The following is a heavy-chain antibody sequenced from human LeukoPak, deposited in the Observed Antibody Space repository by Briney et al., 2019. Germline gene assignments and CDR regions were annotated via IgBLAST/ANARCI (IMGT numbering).Heavy chain of an antibody. CDR2: MNPNSGNT. CDR1: GYTFTSYD. Sequence: ASVKVPCKASGYTFTSYDINWVRQATGQGLEWMGWMNPNSGNTGYAQKFQGRVTMTRSTSISTAYMELSSLRSEDTAVYYCARGAVAVRIVGATTPLGYWGQGTLVTVSS. V-gene: IGHV1-8*01. J-gene: IGHJ4*02. D-gene: IGHD1-26*01. CDR3: ARGAVAVRIVGATTPLGY.